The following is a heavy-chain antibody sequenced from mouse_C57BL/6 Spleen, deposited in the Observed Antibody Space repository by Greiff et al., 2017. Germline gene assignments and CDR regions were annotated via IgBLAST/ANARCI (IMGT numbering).Heavy chain of an antibody. Sequence: QVQLKESGPELVKPGASVKLSCKASGYTFTSYDINWVKQRPGQGLEWIGWIYPRDGSTKYNEKFKGKATLTVDTSSSTAYMERHSLTSEDSAVYFCARDDYDEGAWFAYWGQGTLVTVSA. CDR1: GYTFTSYD. V-gene: IGHV1-85*01. D-gene: IGHD2-4*01. CDR2: IYPRDGST. CDR3: ARDDYDEGAWFAY. J-gene: IGHJ3*01.